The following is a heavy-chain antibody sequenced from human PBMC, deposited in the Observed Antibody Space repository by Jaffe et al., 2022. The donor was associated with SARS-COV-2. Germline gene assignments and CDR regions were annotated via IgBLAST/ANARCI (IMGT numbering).Heavy chain of an antibody. J-gene: IGHJ6*02. CDR1: GGSFSGYY. CDR2: INHSGST. Sequence: QVQLQQWGAGLLKPSETLSLTCAVYGGSFSGYYWSWIRQPPGKGLEWIGEINHSGSTNYNPSLKSRVTISVDTSKNQFSLKLSSVTAADTAVYYCARVMSIAVAGTFYYYYYGMDVWGQGTTVTVSS. D-gene: IGHD6-19*01. V-gene: IGHV4-34*01. CDR3: ARVMSIAVAGTFYYYYYGMDV.